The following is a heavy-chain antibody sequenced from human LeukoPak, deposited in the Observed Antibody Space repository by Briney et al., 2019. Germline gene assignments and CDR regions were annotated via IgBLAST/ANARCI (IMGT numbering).Heavy chain of an antibody. J-gene: IGHJ3*02. CDR1: GFTFDDYA. D-gene: IGHD4-17*01. CDR3: AKGMTTVTGENAFDI. Sequence: GGSLRLSCAAPGFTFDDYAMHWVRQAPGKGLEWVSGISWNSGSIGYADSVKGRFTISRDNAKNSLYLQMNSLRAEDTALYYCAKGMTTVTGENAFDIWGQGTMVTVSS. CDR2: ISWNSGSI. V-gene: IGHV3-9*01.